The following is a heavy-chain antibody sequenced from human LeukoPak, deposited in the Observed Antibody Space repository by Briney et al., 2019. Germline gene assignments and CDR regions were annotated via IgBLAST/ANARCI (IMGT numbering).Heavy chain of an antibody. CDR3: ARDLGYCTNGVCYAGDY. D-gene: IGHD2-8*01. Sequence: GGSLRLSCAASGFTFSSYSMNWVRQAPGKGLEWVSYISSSSTIYYADSVKGRFTISRDNAKNSLYLQMNSLRAEDTAVYYCARDLGYCTNGVCYAGDYWGQGTLVTVSS. CDR1: GFTFSSYS. CDR2: ISSSSTI. V-gene: IGHV3-48*01. J-gene: IGHJ4*02.